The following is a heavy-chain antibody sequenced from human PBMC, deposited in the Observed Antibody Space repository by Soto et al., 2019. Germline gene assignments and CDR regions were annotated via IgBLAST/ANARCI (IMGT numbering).Heavy chain of an antibody. CDR1: GFVFSNFG. V-gene: IGHV3-33*01. J-gene: IGHJ4*02. CDR3: ARAFHQPEPYDYVY. Sequence: GGSLRLSCVVSGFVFSNFGMHWVRQAPDKGLEWLAVIWYDGSKQYYGDSVKGRFTISRANSKNTVYLQMNSLRVEDTAVYFCARAFHQPEPYDYVYWGQRTLVTVSS. CDR2: IWYDGSKQ. D-gene: IGHD2-21*01.